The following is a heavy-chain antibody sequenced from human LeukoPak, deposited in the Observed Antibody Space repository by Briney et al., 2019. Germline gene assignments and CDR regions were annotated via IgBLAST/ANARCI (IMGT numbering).Heavy chain of an antibody. CDR1: GGSISSHY. J-gene: IGHJ6*02. CDR3: ARAAFRYYGMDV. Sequence: PSETLSLTCTVSGGSISSHYWSWIRQPPGKGLEWIGYVFYGGSDNNDINYNPSLKTRVSISLDTSKKQFSLKMTSVTAADTAVYYCARAAFRYYGMDVWGQGTTVTVSS. V-gene: IGHV4-59*11. CDR2: VFYGGSDNNDI. D-gene: IGHD3-9*01.